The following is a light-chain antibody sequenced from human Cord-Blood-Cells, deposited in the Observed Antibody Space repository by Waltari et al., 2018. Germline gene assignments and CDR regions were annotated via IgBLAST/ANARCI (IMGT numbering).Light chain of an antibody. CDR3: QQSYSTPLT. Sequence: DIQMTQSPSSLSASVGDRVTITCRASQRISSYLNWYQQKPGEAPKLLIYAASSWQSGVPSRFSGSGSGTYFTLTISSLQPEDFATYYCQQSYSTPLTFGGGTKVEIK. V-gene: IGKV1-39*01. J-gene: IGKJ4*02. CDR1: QRISSY. CDR2: AAS.